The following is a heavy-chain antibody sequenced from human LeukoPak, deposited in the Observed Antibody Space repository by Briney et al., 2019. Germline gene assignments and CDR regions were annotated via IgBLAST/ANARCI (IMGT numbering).Heavy chain of an antibody. CDR1: GFTFGDYA. J-gene: IGHJ5*02. V-gene: IGHV3-49*04. D-gene: IGHD6-19*01. CDR3: TRGASGWYANWFDP. Sequence: PGGSLRLSCTASGFTFGDYAMSWVRQAPGKGLDWVSFIRGKAFGGTTEYAASVRGRFTISRDDSKSIAYLQMNSLKTEDTAVYYCTRGASGWYANWFDPWGQGTLVTVSS. CDR2: IRGKAFGGTT.